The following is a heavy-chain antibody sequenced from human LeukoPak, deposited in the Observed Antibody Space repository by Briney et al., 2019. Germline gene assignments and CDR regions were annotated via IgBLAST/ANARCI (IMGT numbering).Heavy chain of an antibody. CDR1: GFTFTTYT. CDR2: ISSSGDYI. V-gene: IGHV3-21*01. CDR3: ATKKGGQQWLVL. D-gene: IGHD6-19*01. J-gene: IGHJ4*02. Sequence: PGGSLRLSCAASGFTFTTYTMTWVRQAPGKGLEWLSSISSSGDYIYYADSVKGRFTISRDKAKNSMYLQMNSLRAEDTAVYYCATKKGGQQWLVLWGQGTLVTVSS.